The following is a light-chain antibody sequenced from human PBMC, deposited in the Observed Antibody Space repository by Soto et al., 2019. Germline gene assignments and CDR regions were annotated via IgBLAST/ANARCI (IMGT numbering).Light chain of an antibody. CDR2: LGS. Sequence: DIVMTQSPLSLPVTPGEPASISCRSSQSLLHSNGYNYLDWYLQKPGQSPQLLIYLGSNRASGVPDRFSGSGSGTDFTLKISRVEAEDVGVYYCMQALQTPPGTFGQGNKVEIK. CDR1: QSLLHSNGYNY. J-gene: IGKJ1*01. V-gene: IGKV2-28*01. CDR3: MQALQTPPGT.